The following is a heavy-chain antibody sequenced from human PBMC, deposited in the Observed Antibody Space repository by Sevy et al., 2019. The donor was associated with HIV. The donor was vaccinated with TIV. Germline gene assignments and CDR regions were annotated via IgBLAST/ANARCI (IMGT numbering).Heavy chain of an antibody. Sequence: SETLSLTCTVSGGSISSYYWSWIRQPPGKGLEWIGYIYYSGSTNYNPSLKGRVTISVDTSKNQFSLKLSSVTAADTAVYYCARSGPEYCGGDCYSSYYYYYGMDVWGQGTTVTVSS. V-gene: IGHV4-59*01. CDR3: ARSGPEYCGGDCYSSYYYYYGMDV. CDR1: GGSISSYY. D-gene: IGHD2-21*01. J-gene: IGHJ6*02. CDR2: IYYSGST.